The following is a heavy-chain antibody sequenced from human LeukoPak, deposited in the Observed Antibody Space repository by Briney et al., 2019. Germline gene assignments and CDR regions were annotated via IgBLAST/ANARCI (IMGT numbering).Heavy chain of an antibody. D-gene: IGHD3-10*01. CDR1: GGSISSGGYY. Sequence: PSETLSLTCTVSGGSISSGGYYWSWIRRHPGKGLEWIGYIYYSGSTYYNPSLKSRVTISVDTSKNQFSLKLSSVTAADTAVYYCARESLSRVVRGVIIKLNDDAFDIWGQGTMVTVSS. CDR2: IYYSGST. V-gene: IGHV4-31*03. J-gene: IGHJ3*02. CDR3: ARESLSRVVRGVIIKLNDDAFDI.